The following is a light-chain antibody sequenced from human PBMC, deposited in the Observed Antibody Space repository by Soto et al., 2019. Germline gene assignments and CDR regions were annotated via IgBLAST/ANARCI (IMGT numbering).Light chain of an antibody. V-gene: IGKV4-1*01. CDR3: QQYYTTPPT. J-gene: IGKJ1*01. Sequence: DIVMTQSPDSLAVSLGERATINCKSSQSVLYTSNNKNYLAWYQQKPGQPPKLLIYWASTRASGVPDRFSGSGSGTDFTLTISSLQAEDEAVYYCQQYYTTPPTFGQGTKVEIK. CDR1: QSVLYTSNNKNY. CDR2: WAS.